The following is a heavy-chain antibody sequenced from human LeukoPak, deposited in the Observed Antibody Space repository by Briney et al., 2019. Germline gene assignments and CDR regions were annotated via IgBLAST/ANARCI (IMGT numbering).Heavy chain of an antibody. CDR3: ARDGRCGGDCYAS. D-gene: IGHD2-21*02. CDR2: ISSSSSYI. J-gene: IGHJ4*02. V-gene: IGHV3-21*01. Sequence: GGSLRLSCAASGFSFSSYTMNWVRQVPGKGLEWVSIISSSSSYIYYADSVKGRFTISRDNAKNALYLQMNSLRVEDTAVYYCARDGRCGGDCYASWGQGTLVTVSS. CDR1: GFSFSSYT.